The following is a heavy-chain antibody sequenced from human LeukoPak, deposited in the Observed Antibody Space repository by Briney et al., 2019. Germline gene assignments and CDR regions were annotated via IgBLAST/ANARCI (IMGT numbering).Heavy chain of an antibody. V-gene: IGHV3-7*01. CDR1: GFMFSSYW. Sequence: GGSLRLSCAASGFMFSSYWMSWVRQAPGKGLEWVADIKEDGSEKSYVDSVKGRFTISRDNAKNSLYLQMNTLRAEDTAVYYCARDLEWFGEPKGYYNYMDVWGKGTTVTVSS. CDR2: IKEDGSEK. J-gene: IGHJ6*03. D-gene: IGHD3-10*01. CDR3: ARDLEWFGEPKGYYNYMDV.